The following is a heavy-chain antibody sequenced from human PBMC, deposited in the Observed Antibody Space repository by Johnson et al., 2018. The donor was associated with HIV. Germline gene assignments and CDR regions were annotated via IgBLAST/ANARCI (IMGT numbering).Heavy chain of an antibody. CDR3: AKGRSDGYNWVDAFDI. CDR1: EFTFSSYT. J-gene: IGHJ3*02. CDR2: ISWDGGST. V-gene: IGHV3-43*01. D-gene: IGHD5-24*01. Sequence: VQLVESGGGVVQPGRSLRLSCAASEFTFSSYTMHWVRQAPGKGLEWVSLISWDGGSTYYADSVKGRFTISRDNSKNSLYLQMNSLRTEDTALYYCAKGRSDGYNWVDAFDIWGQGTMVTVSS.